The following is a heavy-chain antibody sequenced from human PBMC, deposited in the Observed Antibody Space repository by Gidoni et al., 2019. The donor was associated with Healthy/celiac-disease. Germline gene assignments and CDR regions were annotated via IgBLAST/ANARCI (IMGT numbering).Heavy chain of an antibody. D-gene: IGHD2-15*01. J-gene: IGHJ2*01. V-gene: IGHV3-23*01. Sequence: EVQLLESGGGLVQPGGSLRLSCAASGFTFSSYAMSWVRQAPGKGLEWVSAISGSGGSTYYADSVKGRFTISRDNSKNTLYLQMNSLRAEDTAVYYCAKGGDIVVVVAAHFDLWGRGTLVTVSS. CDR2: ISGSGGST. CDR1: GFTFSSYA. CDR3: AKGGDIVVVVAAHFDL.